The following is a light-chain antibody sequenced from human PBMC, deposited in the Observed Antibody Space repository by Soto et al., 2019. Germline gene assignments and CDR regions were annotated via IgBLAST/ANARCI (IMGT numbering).Light chain of an antibody. CDR1: QSLSSNY. CDR3: QQYGGSPRT. J-gene: IGKJ5*01. Sequence: EIVVTQSPGTLSGSPVERDTLSCRASQSLSSNYLAWYQQKPGQAPRLLIYGVSSRATGVPVSFSGSGSGTDLTLTISRLEPEDFAVYYCQQYGGSPRTFGQGTRLEI. CDR2: GVS. V-gene: IGKV3-20*01.